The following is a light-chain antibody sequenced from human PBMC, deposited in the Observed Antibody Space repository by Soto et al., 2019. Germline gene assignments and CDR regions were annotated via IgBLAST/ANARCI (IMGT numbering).Light chain of an antibody. J-gene: IGKJ2*01. V-gene: IGKV1-39*01. CDR2: AAS. CDR1: QSIRYN. Sequence: DIQLTQSPSSLSTSVGDRVTITCRASQSIRYNLNWYQQKPRGAPKILISAASSLQGGVPLRFSGSGSGTDFTLTISSLQPEDFATYYCQQSYSTPYTFGQGTSLEIK. CDR3: QQSYSTPYT.